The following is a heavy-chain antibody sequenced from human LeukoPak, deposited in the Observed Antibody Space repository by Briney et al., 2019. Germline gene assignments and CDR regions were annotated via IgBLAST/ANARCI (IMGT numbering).Heavy chain of an antibody. D-gene: IGHD3-10*01. J-gene: IGHJ4*02. Sequence: GGSLRLSCAASGFTFSNHGMNWVRQAPGKGLEWVSGISPSGDIKYYADSVKGRFTISRDNSKKTLYLEVSSLTGEDTAVYYCAKDDAWIRFGEWSQGTLVTVSS. CDR1: GFTFSNHG. CDR3: AKDDAWIRFGE. CDR2: ISPSGDIK. V-gene: IGHV3-23*01.